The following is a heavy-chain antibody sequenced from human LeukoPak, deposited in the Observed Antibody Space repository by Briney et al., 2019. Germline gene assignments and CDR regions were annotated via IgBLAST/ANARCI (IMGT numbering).Heavy chain of an antibody. Sequence: SETLSLTCTVSGGSITTNYWSWIRQPAGKGLEWIGRIYTGGSTNYNPSLKSRVTMSVDTSKSQFSLKLNSVTAADTAVYYCARDRRDGYNSFYYFDYWGQGTLVTVSS. CDR2: IYTGGST. D-gene: IGHD5-24*01. CDR1: GGSITTNY. V-gene: IGHV4-4*07. J-gene: IGHJ4*02. CDR3: ARDRRDGYNSFYYFDY.